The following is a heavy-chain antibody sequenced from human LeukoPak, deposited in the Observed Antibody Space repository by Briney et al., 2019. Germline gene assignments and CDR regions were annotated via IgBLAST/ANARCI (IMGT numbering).Heavy chain of an antibody. CDR1: GFTFSSYG. V-gene: IGHV3-30*02. CDR2: IRYDGNNK. Sequence: GGSLRLSCAASGFTFSSYGMHWVRQAPGKGPEWVAFIRYDGNNKYYADSVKGRFTISRDNSKNTLYLQMNSLRPEDTAVYYCAKLISPYDYWGQGTLVLVSS. J-gene: IGHJ4*02. CDR3: AKLISPYDY.